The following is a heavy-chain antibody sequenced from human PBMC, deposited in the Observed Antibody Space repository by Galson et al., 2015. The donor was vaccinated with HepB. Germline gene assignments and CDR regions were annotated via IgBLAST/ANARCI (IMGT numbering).Heavy chain of an antibody. CDR3: ARVYHYDSSGLLY. D-gene: IGHD3-22*01. Sequence: SLRLSCAASGFTFSTYNMNWVRQAPGKGLEWVSSISSTSDYIYYADSVEGRFTISRDNAKKSLYLQMNSLGAEDTAVYYCARVYHYDSSGLLYWGQGTLVTVSS. J-gene: IGHJ4*02. CDR2: ISSTSDYI. V-gene: IGHV3-21*01. CDR1: GFTFSTYN.